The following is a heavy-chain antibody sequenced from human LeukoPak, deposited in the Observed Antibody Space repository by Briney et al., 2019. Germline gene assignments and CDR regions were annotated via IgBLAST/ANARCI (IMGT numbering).Heavy chain of an antibody. CDR1: GFTSSSYS. CDR2: ISSSSSYI. D-gene: IGHD6-13*01. CDR3: ARESGIAAAGTGGFDY. Sequence: GGSLRLSCAASGFTSSSYSMNWVRQAPGKGLEWVSSISSSSSYIYYADSVKGRFTISRDNAKNSLYLQMNSLRAEDTAVYYCARESGIAAAGTGGFDYWGQGTLVTVSS. V-gene: IGHV3-21*01. J-gene: IGHJ4*02.